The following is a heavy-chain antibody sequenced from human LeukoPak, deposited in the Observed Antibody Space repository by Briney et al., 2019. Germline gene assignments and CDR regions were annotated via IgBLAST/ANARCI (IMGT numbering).Heavy chain of an antibody. D-gene: IGHD2-2*01. J-gene: IGHJ6*03. CDR2: ISSSGSTI. CDR1: AFTFRNYE. CDR3: ARGGCSSPSCYDPHYYYYMDV. V-gene: IGHV3-48*03. Sequence: GGSLRLSCAASAFTFRNYEMNWVRQAPGKGLEWVSYISSSGSTIDYADSVKGRFTISRDNAKNSLYLQMNSLRAEDTAVYYCARGGCSSPSCYDPHYYYYMDVWGKGTTVTISS.